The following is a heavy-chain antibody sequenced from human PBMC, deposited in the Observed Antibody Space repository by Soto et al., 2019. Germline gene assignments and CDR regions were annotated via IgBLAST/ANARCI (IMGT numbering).Heavy chain of an antibody. J-gene: IGHJ4*02. CDR2: ISWNSGNI. CDR3: AQERMRGGRWFYFDS. V-gene: IGHV3-9*01. Sequence: EVQLVESGGGLVQPGRSLRLSCGASGFTFDDYAMHWVRQAPGKGLEWVSGISWNSGNIGYADSVKGRFTISRDNAKDSLYLQMNSLRAEDTALYYCAQERMRGGRWFYFDSWGQGTLVTVSS. D-gene: IGHD2-15*01. CDR1: GFTFDDYA.